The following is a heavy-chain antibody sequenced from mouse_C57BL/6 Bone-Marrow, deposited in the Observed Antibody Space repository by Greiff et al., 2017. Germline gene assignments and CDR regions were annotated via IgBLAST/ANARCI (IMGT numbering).Heavy chain of an antibody. CDR2: SGPGSGST. CDR3: ARRGITTVVALYYYAMDD. J-gene: IGHJ4*01. V-gene: IGHV1-77*01. CDR1: GYTFTDYY. Sequence: QVQLKQSGAELVKPGASVKISCKASGYTFTDYYINWVKQRPGQGLEWIGKSGPGSGSTYYNEKLKGKATMTAYKSSSPAYMQLSSLTSEDSAVYFWARRGITTVVALYYYAMDDWGQGTSVTVSS. D-gene: IGHD1-1*01.